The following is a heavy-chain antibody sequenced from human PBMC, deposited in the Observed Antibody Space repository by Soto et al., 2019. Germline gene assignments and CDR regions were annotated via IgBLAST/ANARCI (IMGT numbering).Heavy chain of an antibody. Sequence: EVQLLESGGGLVQPGGSLRLSCAASGFTFSSYAMSWVRQSPGKGLEWVSALSGSGGSTYYADSVKGRFTISRDNSKNTLYLQMNSLRAEDTAVYYCAKDRRGYSSGWYVGYWGQGTLVTVSS. CDR3: AKDRRGYSSGWYVGY. CDR2: LSGSGGST. CDR1: GFTFSSYA. D-gene: IGHD6-19*01. V-gene: IGHV3-23*01. J-gene: IGHJ4*02.